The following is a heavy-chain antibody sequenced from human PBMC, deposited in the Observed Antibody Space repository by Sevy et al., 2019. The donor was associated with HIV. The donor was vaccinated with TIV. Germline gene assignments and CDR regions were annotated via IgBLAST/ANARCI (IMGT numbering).Heavy chain of an antibody. CDR1: EFTLSSYN. CDR2: ISSTSTYI. V-gene: IGHV3-21*01. D-gene: IGHD3-10*01. Sequence: GGSLRLSCAASEFTLSSYNMNWVRQAPGKGLEWVSSISSTSTYIYYADSMKGRFTSSRDNAKNSLYLRMSSLRADDTAVYYCARAPRGISMVWRGDAFDIWGQGTMVTVSS. CDR3: ARAPRGISMVWRGDAFDI. J-gene: IGHJ3*02.